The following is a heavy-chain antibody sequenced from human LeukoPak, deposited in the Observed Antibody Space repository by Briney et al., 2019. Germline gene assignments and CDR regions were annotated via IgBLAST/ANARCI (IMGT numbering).Heavy chain of an antibody. V-gene: IGHV3-23*01. CDR2: ISASGSSR. D-gene: IGHD3-22*01. Sequence: PGGSLRLSCAASGFTFSSFGMNWVRQVPGKGLEWVSGISASGSSRYYADSVKGRFTISRDNSNNTPYLQMNSLRGEDTAVYYCARGGFYYHYYFDFWGQGTLVTVSS. J-gene: IGHJ4*02. CDR3: ARGGFYYHYYFDF. CDR1: GFTFSSFG.